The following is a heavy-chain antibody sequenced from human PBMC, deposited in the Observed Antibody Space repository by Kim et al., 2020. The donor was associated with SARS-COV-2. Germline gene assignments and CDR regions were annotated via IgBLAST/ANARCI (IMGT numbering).Heavy chain of an antibody. CDR2: IYYSGST. Sequence: SETLSLTCTVSGGSISSYYWNWIRQPPGKGLEWIGDIYYSGSTNYNPSLKSRVNISVDTSKNQFSLKLSSVTAADTAVHFCSRARVVEMATPHYFDYWG. CDR1: GGSISSYY. D-gene: IGHD5-12*01. V-gene: IGHV4-59*01. CDR3: SRARVVEMATPHYFDY. J-gene: IGHJ4*01.